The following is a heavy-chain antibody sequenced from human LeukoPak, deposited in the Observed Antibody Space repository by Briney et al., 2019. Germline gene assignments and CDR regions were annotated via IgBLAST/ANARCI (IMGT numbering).Heavy chain of an antibody. CDR3: VRGGGFSFDF. Sequence: PGGSLRLSCAASGFTFSSYSMNWVRQAPGKGLEWVSSISGSDTRTYYADSVKGRFTLSRDHSKSTLDLQMNSLRAEDTAVYYCVRGGGFSFDFWGQGTLVTVSS. V-gene: IGHV3-23*01. CDR2: ISGSDTRT. D-gene: IGHD3-10*01. J-gene: IGHJ4*02. CDR1: GFTFSSYS.